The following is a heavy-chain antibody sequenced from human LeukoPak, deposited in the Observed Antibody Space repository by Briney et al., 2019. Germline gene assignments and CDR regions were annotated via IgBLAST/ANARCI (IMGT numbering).Heavy chain of an antibody. J-gene: IGHJ4*02. V-gene: IGHV4-59*01. CDR2: IYHTGSI. CDR3: ARALGSVGYVYFDY. D-gene: IGHD5-12*01. CDR1: GGSISRNY. Sequence: SETLSLTCTVSGGSISRNYWSWIRKPPGKGLQWIGYIYHTGSINYNPSLKSRVTISVDTSKDQFSLRLSSVTAADTAVYYCARALGSVGYVYFDYWGQGTLVTVSS.